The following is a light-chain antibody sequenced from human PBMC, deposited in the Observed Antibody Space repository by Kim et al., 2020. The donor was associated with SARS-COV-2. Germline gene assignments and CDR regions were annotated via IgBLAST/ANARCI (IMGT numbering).Light chain of an antibody. Sequence: IVLTQSPCTLSLSPGERATLSCRTSQSVSNSYLTWYQQKPGQAPRLLIYGASSRATGIPDRFSGSGSGSDFTLTITRLEPEDFALYYCQQHDSSPELTFGGGTKGDIK. CDR2: GAS. CDR3: QQHDSSPELT. J-gene: IGKJ4*01. CDR1: QSVSNSY. V-gene: IGKV3-20*01.